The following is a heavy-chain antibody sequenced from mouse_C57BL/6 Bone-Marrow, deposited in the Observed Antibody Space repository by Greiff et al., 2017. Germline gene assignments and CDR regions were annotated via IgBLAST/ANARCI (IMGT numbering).Heavy chain of an antibody. CDR1: GYTFTSYW. D-gene: IGHD4-1*01. J-gene: IGHJ3*01. Sequence: VQLQQPGAELVRPGTSVKLSCKASGYTFTSYWMHWVKQRPGQGLEWIGVIDPSDSYTNYNQKFKGKATLTVDTSSSTAYMQLSSLTSEDSAVYCCARRGTGTGFAYWGQGTLVTVSA. CDR2: IDPSDSYT. V-gene: IGHV1-59*01. CDR3: ARRGTGTGFAY.